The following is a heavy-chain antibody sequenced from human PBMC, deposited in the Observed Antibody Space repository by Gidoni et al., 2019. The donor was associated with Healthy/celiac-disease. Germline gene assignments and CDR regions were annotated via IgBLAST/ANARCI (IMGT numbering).Heavy chain of an antibody. V-gene: IGHV3-23*01. CDR1: GLTFSIYA. Sequence: EVQLLESGGGLVQPGVSLRLSCAASGLTFSIYALSWFRQAPGKVLEWVSAIRGSGGSTYYADSVKGRFTISRDNSKNTLYLQMNSLRAEDTAVYYCAKRPPYYYDSSGYYPPEYYFDYWGQGTLVTVSS. CDR2: IRGSGGST. J-gene: IGHJ4*02. CDR3: AKRPPYYYDSSGYYPPEYYFDY. D-gene: IGHD3-22*01.